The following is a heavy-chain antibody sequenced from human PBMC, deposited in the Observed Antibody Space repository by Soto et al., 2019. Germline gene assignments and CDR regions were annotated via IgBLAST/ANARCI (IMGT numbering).Heavy chain of an antibody. D-gene: IGHD2-15*01. CDR2: ISPNNDNT. CDR3: ARDDCFGSTCYIGDH. CDR1: GYTFTTSG. Sequence: QVQLVQSGAEVKMPGASVKVSCKASGYTFTTSGIAWVRQAPGQAPEWVGWISPNNDNTHFAQKFQGRVSMTTDTSTSSLYRELRSLRSDDTAVYYCARDDCFGSTCYIGDHWGQGTLVTVSS. J-gene: IGHJ4*02. V-gene: IGHV1-18*01.